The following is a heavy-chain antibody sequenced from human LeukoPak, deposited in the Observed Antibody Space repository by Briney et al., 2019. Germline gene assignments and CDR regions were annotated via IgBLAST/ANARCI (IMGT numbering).Heavy chain of an antibody. V-gene: IGHV3-66*01. CDR1: GFTVSSNY. CDR3: ARGPHGGSYNY. Sequence: GGSLRLSCAASGFTVSSNYMSWVRQAPGKGLEWVSVIYSGGSTYYADSVKGRFTISRDNSKNTLYLQMNSLRAEDTAVYYRARGPHGGSYNYWGQGTLVTVSS. J-gene: IGHJ4*02. CDR2: IYSGGST. D-gene: IGHD1-26*01.